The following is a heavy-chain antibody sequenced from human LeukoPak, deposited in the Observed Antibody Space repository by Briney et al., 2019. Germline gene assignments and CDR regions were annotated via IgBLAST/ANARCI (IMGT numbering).Heavy chain of an antibody. V-gene: IGHV1-8*03. D-gene: IGHD4-17*01. CDR1: GGTFSSYE. CDR3: ARVVDHDYHDYYADH. CDR2: MNPNSGNT. J-gene: IGHJ4*02. Sequence: ASVKVSCKASGGTFSSYEISWVRQAPGQGLEWMGWMNPNSGNTGYAQKFQGRVTITRNTSISTAYMELRSLRSDDTAVYYCARVVDHDYHDYYADHWGQGTLVTVSS.